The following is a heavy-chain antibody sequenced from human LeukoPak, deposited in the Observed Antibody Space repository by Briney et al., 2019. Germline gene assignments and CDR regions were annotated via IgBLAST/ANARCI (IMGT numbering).Heavy chain of an antibody. J-gene: IGHJ6*02. D-gene: IGHD3-10*01. CDR2: INPNSGGT. CDR3: ARELLWFGEPYYYYGMDV. CDR1: GYTFTGYY. V-gene: IGHV1-2*04. Sequence: ASVKVSCKASGYTFTGYYMHWVRQAPGQGLEWMGWINPNSGGTNYAQKFQGWVTMTGDTSISTAYMELSRLRSDDTAVYYCARELLWFGEPYYYYGMDVWGQGTTVTVSS.